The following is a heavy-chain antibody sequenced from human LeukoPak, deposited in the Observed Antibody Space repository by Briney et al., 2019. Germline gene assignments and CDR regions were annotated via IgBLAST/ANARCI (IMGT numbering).Heavy chain of an antibody. D-gene: IGHD1-14*01. Sequence: SETLSLTCAVSGYSISSGYYWGWIRQPPGKGLEWIGSIYHSGSTYYNPSLKSRVTISVDTSENQFSLKLSSVTAADTAVYYCARSLWQNRGFDYWGQGTLVTVSS. V-gene: IGHV4-38-2*01. CDR3: ARSLWQNRGFDY. CDR1: GYSISSGYY. J-gene: IGHJ4*02. CDR2: IYHSGST.